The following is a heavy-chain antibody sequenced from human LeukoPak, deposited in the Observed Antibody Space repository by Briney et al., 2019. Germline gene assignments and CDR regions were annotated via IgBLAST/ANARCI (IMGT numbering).Heavy chain of an antibody. J-gene: IGHJ5*02. Sequence: SVKVSCKASGGTFSSYAISWVRQGPGQGLEWMGRIIPIFGIANYAQKFQGRVTITADKSTSTAYMELSSLRSEDTAVYYCASSPPSRYCSGGSCVNWFDPWGQGTPVTVSS. D-gene: IGHD2-15*01. CDR3: ASSPPSRYCSGGSCVNWFDP. V-gene: IGHV1-69*04. CDR1: GGTFSSYA. CDR2: IIPIFGIA.